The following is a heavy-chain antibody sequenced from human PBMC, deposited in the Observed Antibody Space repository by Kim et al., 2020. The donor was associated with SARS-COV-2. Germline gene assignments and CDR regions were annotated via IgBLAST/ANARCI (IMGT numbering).Heavy chain of an antibody. J-gene: IGHJ6*02. CDR3: TRRPGRGEGFGEVDGMDV. CDR2: IRSKANSYAT. Sequence: GGSLRLSCAASGFTFSGSVMHWVRQASGKGLEWVGRIRSKANSYATAYAASVKGRFTISRDDSKNTAYLQMNSLKTEDTAVYYCTRRPGRGEGFGEVDGMDVWGQGTTVTVSS. D-gene: IGHD3-10*01. CDR1: GFTFSGSV. V-gene: IGHV3-73*01.